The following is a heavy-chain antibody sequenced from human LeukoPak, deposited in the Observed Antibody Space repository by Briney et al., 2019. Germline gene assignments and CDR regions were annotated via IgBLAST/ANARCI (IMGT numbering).Heavy chain of an antibody. J-gene: IGHJ4*02. V-gene: IGHV4-59*01. CDR2: MQSTGNS. Sequence: SETLSLTCSVSGDSISTYRWNWIRKPPGKGLEWIGYMQSTGNSKYNPSLRSRVTMFVDTSKNQVALILSSVTAADTAVYYCARDKRHSYGRYFDHWGQGALVTVSS. D-gene: IGHD5-18*01. CDR3: ARDKRHSYGRYFDH. CDR1: GDSISTYR.